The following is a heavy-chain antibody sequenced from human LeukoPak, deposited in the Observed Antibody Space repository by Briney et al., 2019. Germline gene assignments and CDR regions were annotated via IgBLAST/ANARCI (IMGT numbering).Heavy chain of an antibody. Sequence: ASVTVSFKTSGYTFINYGITWVRQVPGQGLEWMGWISTYSDNANYAQKLQGRVTMTTDTSTNTAYIELRSLRSDDTAVYYCARAPPFDSSGGRLSAQFFQHWGQGTLVTVSS. CDR2: ISTYSDNA. V-gene: IGHV1-18*01. J-gene: IGHJ1*01. D-gene: IGHD3-22*01. CDR3: ARAPPFDSSGGRLSAQFFQH. CDR1: GYTFINYG.